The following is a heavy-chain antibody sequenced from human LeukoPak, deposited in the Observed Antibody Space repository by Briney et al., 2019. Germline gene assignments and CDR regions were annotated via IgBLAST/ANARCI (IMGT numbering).Heavy chain of an antibody. D-gene: IGHD3-9*01. J-gene: IGHJ4*02. CDR3: ARKVPYYDILTGDHPFDY. V-gene: IGHV1-46*01. Sequence: ASVKVSCKASGYTFTSHYMHWVRQAPGQGLEWMGIINPSGGSTSYAQKFQGRVTMTRDMSTSTVYMELSSLRAEDTAVYYCARKVPYYDILTGDHPFDYWGQGTLVTVSS. CDR2: INPSGGST. CDR1: GYTFTSHY.